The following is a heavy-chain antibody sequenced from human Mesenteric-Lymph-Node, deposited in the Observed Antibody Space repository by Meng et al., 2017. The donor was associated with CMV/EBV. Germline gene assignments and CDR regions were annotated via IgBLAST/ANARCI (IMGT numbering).Heavy chain of an antibody. J-gene: IGHJ6*02. Sequence: GGSLRLSCAASGFTFSSYWMSWVRQAPGKGLEWVSVIYSGGSTYYADSVKGRFTISRDNSKNTLYLQMNSLRAEDTAVYYCARDFLRMDVWGQGTTVTVSS. D-gene: IGHD3-3*01. CDR3: ARDFLRMDV. CDR1: GFTFSSYW. CDR2: IYSGGST. V-gene: IGHV3-53*01.